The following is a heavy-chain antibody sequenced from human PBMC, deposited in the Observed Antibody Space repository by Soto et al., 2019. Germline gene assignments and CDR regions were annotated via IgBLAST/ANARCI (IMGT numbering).Heavy chain of an antibody. CDR3: GKVLVGATGHTDSDS. J-gene: IGHJ4*02. CDR2: IDYNGVT. Sequence: SETLSLTCTVSGGSIYRSGYYWGWIRQPPGRGLEWIGNIDYNGVTYSNPSPKSPVTISRDTSKNQFSLKLTSVTAADTALYYCGKVLVGATGHTDSDSWGPGTLVTVSS. D-gene: IGHD2-15*01. CDR1: GGSIYRSGYY. V-gene: IGHV4-39*01.